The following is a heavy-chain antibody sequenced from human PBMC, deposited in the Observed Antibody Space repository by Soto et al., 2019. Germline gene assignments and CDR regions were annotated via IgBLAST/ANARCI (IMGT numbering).Heavy chain of an antibody. CDR1: GGSISSGGYS. V-gene: IGHV4-30-2*01. J-gene: IGHJ6*02. Sequence: QLQLQESGSGLVKPSQTLSLTCAVSGGSISSGGYSWSWIRQPPGKGLEWIGYIYHSGSTYYNPSLKSRVTISVDRSKNQFSLKLSSVTAADTAVYYCARGYNWNYVGYYGMDVCGQGTTVTVSS. CDR3: ARGYNWNYVGYYGMDV. CDR2: IYHSGST. D-gene: IGHD1-7*01.